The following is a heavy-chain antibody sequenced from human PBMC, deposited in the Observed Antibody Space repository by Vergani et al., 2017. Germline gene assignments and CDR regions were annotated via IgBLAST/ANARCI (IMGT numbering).Heavy chain of an antibody. Sequence: QLLESGGGLIQPGGSLRLSCAASGFTFNSYAMTWVRQAPGKGLEWVSGINNNGGSTYYADSGKGRFTISRDNSKHTLYLQMTDLRAEDTATYYGAKVCGSTSCPYGGGAFDVWGHGTMVTVSS. V-gene: IGHV3-23*01. D-gene: IGHD2-2*01. CDR1: GFTFNSYA. CDR3: AKVCGSTSCPYGGGAFDV. CDR2: INNNGGST. J-gene: IGHJ3*01.